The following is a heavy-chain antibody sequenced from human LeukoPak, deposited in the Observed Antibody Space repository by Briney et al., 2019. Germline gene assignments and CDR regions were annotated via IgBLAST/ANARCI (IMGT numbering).Heavy chain of an antibody. CDR1: GFTFSSYN. CDR3: ARVSPEIVVVTGTGAPDY. D-gene: IGHD2-21*02. CDR2: ISSSSSYI. V-gene: IGHV3-21*01. J-gene: IGHJ4*02. Sequence: KPGGSLRLSCVPSGFTFSSYNMNWVRQAPGKGLEWISSISSSSSYIYYADSVTGRFTISRDNAKNSLYLQMNSLRAEDTAVYYCARVSPEIVVVTGTGAPDYWGQGTLVTVSS.